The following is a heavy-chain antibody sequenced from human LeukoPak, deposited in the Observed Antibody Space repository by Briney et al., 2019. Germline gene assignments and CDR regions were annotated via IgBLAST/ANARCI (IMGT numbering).Heavy chain of an antibody. CDR1: GFTFSSYS. CDR3: ARDPTSKTVTTYFDY. V-gene: IGHV3-48*02. CDR2: ISSSSSTI. J-gene: IGHJ4*02. Sequence: GGSLRLSCAASGFTFSSYSMNWVRQAPGKGLEWVSYISSSSSTIYYAGSVRGRFTISRDNAKNSLYLQMNSLRDEDTAVYYCARDPTSKTVTTYFDYWGQGTLVTVSS. D-gene: IGHD4-17*01.